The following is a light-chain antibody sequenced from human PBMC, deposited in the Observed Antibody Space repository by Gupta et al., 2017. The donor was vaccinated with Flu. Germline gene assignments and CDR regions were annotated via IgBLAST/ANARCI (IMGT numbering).Light chain of an antibody. CDR3: QQANNFPLT. CDR1: QDFASW. V-gene: IGKV1-12*01. Sequence: DIQMTQSPTSVSASVGDRVTITCRASQDFASWLAWYQQKPGKAPRLLIYAASTLQSGVPARFSGSGSGTDFTLTISSLQSEDSATYYCQQANNFPLTFGQGTRLEIK. CDR2: AAS. J-gene: IGKJ5*01.